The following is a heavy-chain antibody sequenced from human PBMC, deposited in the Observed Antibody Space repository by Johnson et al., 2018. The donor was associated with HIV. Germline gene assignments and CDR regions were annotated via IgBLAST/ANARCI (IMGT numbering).Heavy chain of an antibody. J-gene: IGHJ3*02. CDR1: GFTFDDYV. V-gene: IGHV3-9*01. CDR3: ARGVGATTVAAFDI. CDR2: INWNGGNR. Sequence: VQLVESGGGLVQPGRSLRLSCAASGFTFDDYVMHWARQAPGKGLEWVSGINWNGGNRGYADSVKGQFIISRDNGKNSLYLQMNSLRAEDTALYYCARGVGATTVAAFDIWGQGTMVTVSS. D-gene: IGHD1-26*01.